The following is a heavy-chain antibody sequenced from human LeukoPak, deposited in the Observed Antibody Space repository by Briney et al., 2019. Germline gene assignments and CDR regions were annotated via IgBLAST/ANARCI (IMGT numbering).Heavy chain of an antibody. CDR1: GVSISSYY. CDR3: ASTAGGGNSVYYYGMDV. V-gene: IGHV4-59*08. Sequence: SETLSLTCTVSGVSISSYYWSWIRQPPGKGLEWIGYIYYSGSTNYNPSLKSRVTISVDTSKNQFSLKLSSVTAADTAVYYCASTAGGGNSVYYYGMDVWGQGTTVTVSS. CDR2: IYYSGST. J-gene: IGHJ6*02. D-gene: IGHD4-23*01.